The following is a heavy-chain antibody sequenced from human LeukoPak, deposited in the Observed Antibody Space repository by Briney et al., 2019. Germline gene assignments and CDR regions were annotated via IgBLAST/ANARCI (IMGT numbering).Heavy chain of an antibody. CDR1: GYTFTNYY. J-gene: IGHJ4*02. V-gene: IGHV1-46*01. Sequence: GASVKVSCKASGYTFTNYYLHWVRQAPGQGLEWMGIINPSGGGTTYAQKFQGRLTITRDMSTTTFYMELSGLGSEDTAVYYCARNIGTAVPDFWGQGTLVSVAS. CDR2: INPSGGGT. CDR3: ARNIGTAVPDF. D-gene: IGHD5-12*01.